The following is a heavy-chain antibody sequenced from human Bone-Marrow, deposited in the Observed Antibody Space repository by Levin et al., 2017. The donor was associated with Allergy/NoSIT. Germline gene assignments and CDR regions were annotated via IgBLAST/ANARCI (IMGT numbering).Heavy chain of an antibody. V-gene: IGHV1-2*06. CDR3: ARAWGGYDRH. Sequence: PGGSLRLSCKASGSTFAAYQMHWVRQAPGQGLEWMGRINPNSGGTNYAQSFQGRVTLTRDSSSSTAYMELSRLRSDDTAIYYCARAWGGYDRHWGQGTLVTVSS. CDR1: GSTFAAYQ. D-gene: IGHD3-3*01. J-gene: IGHJ4*02. CDR2: INPNSGGT.